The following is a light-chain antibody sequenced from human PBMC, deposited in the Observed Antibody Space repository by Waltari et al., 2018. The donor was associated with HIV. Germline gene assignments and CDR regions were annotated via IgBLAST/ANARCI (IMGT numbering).Light chain of an antibody. CDR3: CSYTGSSTRRPYV. Sequence: QSALTQPASVSGSPGQSITISCTGTSRDVGSYNLVPWYQQHPGKAPKVMIYEGSKRPSGVSNRFSGSKSGNTASLTISGLQAEDEADYYCCSYTGSSTRRPYVFGTGTKVTVL. CDR1: SRDVGSYNL. J-gene: IGLJ1*01. CDR2: EGS. V-gene: IGLV2-23*01.